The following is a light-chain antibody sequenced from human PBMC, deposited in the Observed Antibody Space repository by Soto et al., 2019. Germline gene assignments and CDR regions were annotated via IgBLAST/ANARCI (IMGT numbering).Light chain of an antibody. V-gene: IGKV3-20*01. J-gene: IGKJ3*01. CDR3: QPYCSSPPEFT. CDR2: GAS. Sequence: EIVLTQSPGTLSLSPGERATLSCRASQSVSSSYLAWYQQRPGQAPRLLIFGASYRATGIPDRFSGSGSGTDFALTIIRLEPENFAVYYGQPYCSSPPEFTFGPGTKVDS. CDR1: QSVSSSY.